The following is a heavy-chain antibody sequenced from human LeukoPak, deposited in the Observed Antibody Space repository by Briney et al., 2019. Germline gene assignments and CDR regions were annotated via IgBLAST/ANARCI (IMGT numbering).Heavy chain of an antibody. J-gene: IGHJ4*02. V-gene: IGHV3-21*01. CDR1: GFTFSSYS. D-gene: IGHD3-10*01. Sequence: NPGGSLRLSCAASGFTFSSYSMNWVRQAPGKGLEWVSSISSSSSYIYYADSVKGRFTISRDNAKNSLYLQMNSLRAEDTAVYYCVRDRHYIGNREVRFPYWGQGALVTVSS. CDR2: ISSSSSYI. CDR3: VRDRHYIGNREVRFPY.